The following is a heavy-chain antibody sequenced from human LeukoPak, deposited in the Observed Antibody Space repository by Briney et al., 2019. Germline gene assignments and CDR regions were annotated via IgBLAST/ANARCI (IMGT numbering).Heavy chain of an antibody. Sequence: GESLKISCKASGYSFTNYWIGWVRQMPGKGLEWMGIIYPGDSDTKYSPSFQGQVNISVDESISTAFLQWGSLKASDTAIYYCARHAVGGDSWSSHEYFYYMDVWGNGTPVTVSS. V-gene: IGHV5-51*01. CDR3: ARHAVGGDSWSSHEYFYYMDV. CDR2: IYPGDSDT. CDR1: GYSFTNYW. J-gene: IGHJ6*03. D-gene: IGHD3-3*01.